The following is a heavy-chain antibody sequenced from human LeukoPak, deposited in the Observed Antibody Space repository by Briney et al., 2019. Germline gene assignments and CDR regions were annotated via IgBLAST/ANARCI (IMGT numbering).Heavy chain of an antibody. Sequence: GGSLRLSCAASGFTFRSYAMSWVRQAPGKGLEWVSAITGSGSSTYYADSVKGRFTISRDNSKNTLYLQTNSLRAEDSAVYYCAKDISPASSSTSSYTNWGQGTLVTASS. CDR3: AKDISPASSSTSSYTN. V-gene: IGHV3-23*01. D-gene: IGHD2-2*02. J-gene: IGHJ1*01. CDR1: GFTFRSYA. CDR2: ITGSGSST.